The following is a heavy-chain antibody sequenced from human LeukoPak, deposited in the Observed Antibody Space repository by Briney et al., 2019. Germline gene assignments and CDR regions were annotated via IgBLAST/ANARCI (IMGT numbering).Heavy chain of an antibody. D-gene: IGHD6-13*01. Sequence: GGSLRLSCAASGFTFSHYGMHWVRQAPGKGLEWLAVIWYDGSNKYYADSVKDGFTISRDNSNNTLYLQMNSLRAEATAVYYCARGVPIAAAVSYYFDYWGQGTLVTVSS. CDR1: GFTFSHYG. CDR2: IWYDGSNK. CDR3: ARGVPIAAAVSYYFDY. V-gene: IGHV3-33*01. J-gene: IGHJ4*02.